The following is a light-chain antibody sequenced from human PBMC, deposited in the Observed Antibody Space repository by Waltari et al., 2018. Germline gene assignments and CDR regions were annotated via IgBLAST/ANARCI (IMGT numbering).Light chain of an antibody. CDR2: GAS. CDR1: QNINYY. Sequence: DIQMTQSPSSLSASLGDRVTITCRASQNINYYLNWYQQEPGKAPKLLIFGASSLQSAVPSRFSGSGSGTDFTLTISSLQPEDSATYYCQQSYSLPRTFGGGTKVEIK. V-gene: IGKV1-39*01. J-gene: IGKJ4*01. CDR3: QQSYSLPRT.